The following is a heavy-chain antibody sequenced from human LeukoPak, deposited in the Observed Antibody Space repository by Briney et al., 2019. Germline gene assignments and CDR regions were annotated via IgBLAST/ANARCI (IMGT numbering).Heavy chain of an antibody. CDR2: ISYDGSNK. CDR1: GFTFSSYA. D-gene: IGHD4-17*01. V-gene: IGHV3-30-3*01. CDR3: ARDRDYAFDY. Sequence: GGSLRLSCAASGFTFSSYAMHWVRQAPGKGLEWVAVISYDGSNKYYADSVKGRFTISRDNSKNTLYLQMNSLRAEDTAVYYCARDRDYAFDYWGQGTLVTVSS. J-gene: IGHJ4*02.